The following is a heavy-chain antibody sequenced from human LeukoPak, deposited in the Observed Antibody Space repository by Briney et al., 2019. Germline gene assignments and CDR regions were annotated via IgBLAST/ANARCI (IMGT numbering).Heavy chain of an antibody. CDR3: AREWGDAFDI. Sequence: SETLSLTCSVSGGSISSNSWSWIRQPPGKGLEWVAYIHYSGSTNYNPSLKSRVTISVDTSKNQLSLKLSSVTAADTAVYYCAREWGDAFDIWGQGTMVTVSS. V-gene: IGHV4-59*01. CDR2: IHYSGST. D-gene: IGHD7-27*01. J-gene: IGHJ3*02. CDR1: GGSISSNS.